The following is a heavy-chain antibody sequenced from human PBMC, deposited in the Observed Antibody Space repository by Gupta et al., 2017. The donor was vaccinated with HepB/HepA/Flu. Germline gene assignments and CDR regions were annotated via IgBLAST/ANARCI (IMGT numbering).Heavy chain of an antibody. CDR3: AKSLRGNGWYTVDY. Sequence: EVQLLNSGGGLVQPGGSLRLSCSASGFTFSSYAMSWVRQAPGKGLGWVSSISGSGAGTYYADSVKGRFTISGDNSKNTLYLQMNSLRAEDTAMYYCAKSLRGNGWYTVDYWGQGTLVTVSS. V-gene: IGHV3-23*01. CDR1: GFTFSSYA. CDR2: ISGSGAGT. J-gene: IGHJ4*02. D-gene: IGHD4-23*01.